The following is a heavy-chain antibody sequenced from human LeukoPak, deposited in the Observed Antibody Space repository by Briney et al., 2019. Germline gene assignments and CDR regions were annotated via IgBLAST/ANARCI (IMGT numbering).Heavy chain of an antibody. V-gene: IGHV6-1*01. Sequence: SQTLSLTCAISGDSVSSKSASWNWIRQSPSRGLEWLGRTYSRSKWFNDYAVSVKSRISINPDTSKNQFSLPLTSVTPDDTAVYYCARGTGSLDYWGQGTLVTVSS. CDR2: TYSRSKWFN. J-gene: IGHJ4*02. D-gene: IGHD1-26*01. CDR3: ARGTGSLDY. CDR1: GDSVSSKSAS.